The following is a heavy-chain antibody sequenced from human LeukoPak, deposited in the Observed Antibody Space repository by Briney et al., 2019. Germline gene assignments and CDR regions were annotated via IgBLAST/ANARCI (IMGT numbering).Heavy chain of an antibody. CDR3: ARDLITTPYNWFDP. CDR1: GGSISSGNYY. CDR2: IYTSGNT. D-gene: IGHD3-3*01. Sequence: TSETLSLTCTVSGGSISSGNYYWSWIRQPAGMGLEWIGRIYTSGNTNYNPSLKSRVTVSIDTSKNQFSLKLSSVTAADTAVYYCARDLITTPYNWFDPWGPGTLVIVSS. V-gene: IGHV4-61*02. J-gene: IGHJ5*02.